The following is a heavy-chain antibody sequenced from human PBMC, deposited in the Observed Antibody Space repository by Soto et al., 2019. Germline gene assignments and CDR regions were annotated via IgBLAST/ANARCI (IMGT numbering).Heavy chain of an antibody. CDR1: GFTCDDYA. CDR2: ISWNSGSI. Sequence: GGSVRLSCAASGFTCDDYAMHWVRQAPGKGLEWVSGISWNSGSIGYADSVKGRFTISRDNAKNSLYLQMNSLRAEDTALYYCAKGAPGFYYGMDVWGQGTTVTVSS. CDR3: AKGAPGFYYGMDV. V-gene: IGHV3-9*01. J-gene: IGHJ6*02.